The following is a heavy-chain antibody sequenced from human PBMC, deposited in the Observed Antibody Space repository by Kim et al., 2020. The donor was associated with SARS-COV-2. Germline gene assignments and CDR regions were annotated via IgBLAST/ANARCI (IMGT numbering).Heavy chain of an antibody. D-gene: IGHD3-16*01. CDR1: GFTFSAYW. Sequence: GGSLRLSCTASGFTFSAYWMHWVRQAPGKGLVWVSRITDTGNVQSYADSVKGRFTSSRDNAKNTLYLQMNSLRAEDTAVYYCARDWGFPDHDRRFDVWGSGTLVLVSS. J-gene: IGHJ2*01. V-gene: IGHV3-74*01. CDR3: ARDWGFPDHDRRFDV. CDR2: ITDTGNVQ.